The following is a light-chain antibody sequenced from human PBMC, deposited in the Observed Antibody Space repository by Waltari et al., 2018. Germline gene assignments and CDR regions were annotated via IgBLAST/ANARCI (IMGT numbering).Light chain of an antibody. CDR1: SSDVGAYNY. CDR2: NVS. V-gene: IGLV2-14*03. Sequence: QSALTQPASVSGSPGLSLTISCPGTSSDVGAYNYVSWYQQHPGKAPQLMIFNVSIRHSGVSIPVCGSRSDYGASLSISGSQVEDEADYDYSSYICSSSHELFGGGTSLTVL. CDR3: SSYICSSSHEL. J-gene: IGLJ2*01.